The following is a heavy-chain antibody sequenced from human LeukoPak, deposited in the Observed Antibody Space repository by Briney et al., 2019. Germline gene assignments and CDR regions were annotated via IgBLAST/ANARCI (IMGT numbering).Heavy chain of an antibody. D-gene: IGHD1-26*01. CDR3: ARVANSGSYFYYFDY. CDR1: GYTFTSYG. J-gene: IGHJ4*02. V-gene: IGHV1-18*01. Sequence: ASVKVSCKASGYTFTSYGISWVRQAPGQGLEWMGWISAYNGNTNYAQKLQGRVTMTTDTSTSTAYMELRSLRSDDTAVYYCARVANSGSYFYYFDYWGQGTLVTVSS. CDR2: ISAYNGNT.